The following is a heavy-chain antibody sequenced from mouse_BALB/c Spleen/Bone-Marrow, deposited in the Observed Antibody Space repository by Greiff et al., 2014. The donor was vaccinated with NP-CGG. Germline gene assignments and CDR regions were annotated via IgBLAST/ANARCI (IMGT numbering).Heavy chain of an antibody. CDR2: IDPYYGGT. Sequence: EVQLQQSGPELEKPGASAKISCKASGYSFTAYNMNWVKQSNGKSLEWIGNIDPYYGGTSYNQKFKGKATLTVDKSSSTAYMQLKNLTSEDSAVYYCTRDDSPYWYFDVWGAGTTVTVSS. J-gene: IGHJ1*01. CDR1: GYSFTAYN. CDR3: TRDDSPYWYFDV. D-gene: IGHD2-4*01. V-gene: IGHV1-39*01.